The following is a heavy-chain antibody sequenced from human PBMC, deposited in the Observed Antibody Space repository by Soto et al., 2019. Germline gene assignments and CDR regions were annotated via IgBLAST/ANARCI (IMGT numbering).Heavy chain of an antibody. CDR1: GGTFSSYA. CDR3: AREADFWSGYYTRFDY. V-gene: IGHV1-69*13. D-gene: IGHD3-3*01. Sequence: SVKVSCKASGGTFSSYAISWVRQAPGQGLEWMGGIIPIFGTANYAQKFQGRVTITADESTSTAYMELSSLRSEDTAVYYCAREADFWSGYYTRFDYWGQGTLVTAPQ. CDR2: IIPIFGTA. J-gene: IGHJ4*02.